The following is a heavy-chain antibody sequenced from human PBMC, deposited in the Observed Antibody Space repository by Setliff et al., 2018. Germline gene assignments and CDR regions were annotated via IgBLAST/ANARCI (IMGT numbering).Heavy chain of an antibody. J-gene: IGHJ4*02. D-gene: IGHD3-10*01. CDR3: ARESARGWSGLDY. CDR1: GASISSGDYY. CDR2: IYYSGST. Sequence: SETLSLTCTVSGASISSGDYYWTWIRQPPGKGLEWIGYIYYSGSTYYNPSLKSQFTMSIDTSKNQFSPKLASVTAADTAIYYCARESARGWSGLDYWGRGTLVTVSS. V-gene: IGHV4-30-4*08.